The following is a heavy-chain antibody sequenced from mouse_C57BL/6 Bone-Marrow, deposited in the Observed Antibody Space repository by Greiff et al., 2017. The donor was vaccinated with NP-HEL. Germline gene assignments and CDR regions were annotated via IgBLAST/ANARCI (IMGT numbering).Heavy chain of an antibody. D-gene: IGHD2-5*01. CDR3: AREAYYSKGGYFDV. J-gene: IGHJ1*03. CDR2: ISYSGST. V-gene: IGHV3-1*01. CDR1: GYSITSGYD. Sequence: EVQLKESGPGMVKPSQSLSLTCTVTGYSITSGYDWHWIRHFPGNKLEWMGYISYSGSTNYNPSLKSRISITHDTSKNHFFLKLNSVTTEDTATYYCAREAYYSKGGYFDVWGTGTTVTVSS.